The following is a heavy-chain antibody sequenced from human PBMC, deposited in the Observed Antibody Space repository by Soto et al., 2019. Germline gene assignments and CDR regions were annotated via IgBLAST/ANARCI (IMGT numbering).Heavy chain of an antibody. Sequence: EVQLLESGGGLVQPGGSLRLSCAASGFTFNNYAMTWVRQAPGKGLEWVSAISGGGDTTSYADSVKGRFTVSRDGSKNPLYLQMSSLRAEDTALYFCAKGRGGSGSLTPRVDFWGQGTLVTVYS. V-gene: IGHV3-23*01. CDR2: ISGGGDTT. D-gene: IGHD3-10*01. J-gene: IGHJ4*02. CDR3: AKGRGGSGSLTPRVDF. CDR1: GFTFNNYA.